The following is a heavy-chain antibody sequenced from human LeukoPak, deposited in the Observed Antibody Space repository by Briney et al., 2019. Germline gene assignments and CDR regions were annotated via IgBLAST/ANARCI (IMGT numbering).Heavy chain of an antibody. CDR3: ARAKFDSSGHHDAFDI. J-gene: IGHJ3*02. CDR2: VYSSGST. V-gene: IGHV3-53*01. D-gene: IGHD3-22*01. Sequence: GGSLRLSCAASGFTVTSTYMIWVRQAPGKGLEWVSVVYSSGSTYFIDSVKGRFTISRDNSKNTQYLQMNSLRAEDTAVYYCARAKFDSSGHHDAFDIWGQGTMVTVSS. CDR1: GFTVTSTY.